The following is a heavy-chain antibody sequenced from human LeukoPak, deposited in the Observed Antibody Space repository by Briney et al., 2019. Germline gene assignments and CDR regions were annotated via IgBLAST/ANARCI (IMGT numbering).Heavy chain of an antibody. V-gene: IGHV3-64*01. CDR1: GFTFSSYA. CDR3: ARGPDSSSWYSDRFGYFQH. D-gene: IGHD6-13*01. CDR2: ISSNGGST. Sequence: GGSLRLSCAASGFTFSSYAMHWVRQAPGKGLEYVSAISSNGGSTYYANSVKGRFTISRDNSKNTLYLQMGSLRAEDMAVYYCARGPDSSSWYSDRFGYFQHWGQGTLVTVSS. J-gene: IGHJ1*01.